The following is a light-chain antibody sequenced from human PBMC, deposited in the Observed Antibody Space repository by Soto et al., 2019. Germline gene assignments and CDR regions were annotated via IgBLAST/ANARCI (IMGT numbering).Light chain of an antibody. V-gene: IGKV1-17*01. CDR1: QGIRND. J-gene: IGKJ4*01. CDR2: SAS. CDR3: TQHNTYPLT. Sequence: DIQMTQSPFSLSASVGDRVTIACRASQGIRNDLSWYQQKPGKAPKRLIYSASTLHSGVPSRFSGSGSGTEFTLTITSLQPEDFATYYCTQHNTYPLTFGGGTKVDIK.